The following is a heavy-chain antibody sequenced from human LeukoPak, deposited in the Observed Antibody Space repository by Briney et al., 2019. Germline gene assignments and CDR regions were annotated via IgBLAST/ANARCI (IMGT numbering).Heavy chain of an antibody. V-gene: IGHV3-23*01. Sequence: GGSLRLSCAASGFTFSNYAMTWVRQAPGKGLEWVSATSGTGGTTYYTDSVKGRFTISRDNSKNTLYLQMNGLRAEDTALYYCAFELPPNRFDPWGQGTLVTVSS. D-gene: IGHD2-21*01. CDR1: GFTFSNYA. CDR3: AFELPPNRFDP. J-gene: IGHJ5*02. CDR2: TSGTGGTT.